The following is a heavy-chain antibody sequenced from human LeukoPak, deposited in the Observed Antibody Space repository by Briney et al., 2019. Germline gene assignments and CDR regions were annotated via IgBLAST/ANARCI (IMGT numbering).Heavy chain of an antibody. V-gene: IGHV4-39*01. CDR2: IYYSGST. CDR3: TRVDWLANYYYYMDV. D-gene: IGHD2-21*01. CDR1: GGSISSSSYY. J-gene: IGHJ6*03. Sequence: SETLSLTCTVSGGSISSSSYYWGWIRQPPGKGLEWIGSIYYSGSTCYNPSLKSRVTISVDTSKNQFSLKLSSVTAADTAVYYCTRVDWLANYYYYMDVWGKGTTVTVSS.